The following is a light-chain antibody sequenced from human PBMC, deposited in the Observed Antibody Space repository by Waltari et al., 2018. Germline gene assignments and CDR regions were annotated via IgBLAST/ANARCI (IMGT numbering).Light chain of an antibody. J-gene: IGKJ1*01. Sequence: EIVMTQSPATLSLSPGERATLSCRASQSVSSSLAWYQQKPGQAPRLLIYGASSMATGIPDRFSGSGSVTDFTLTISSLEPEDVAVYYCLQRSNWPWTFGQGTKVEIK. CDR3: LQRSNWPWT. V-gene: IGKV3-15*01. CDR2: GAS. CDR1: QSVSSS.